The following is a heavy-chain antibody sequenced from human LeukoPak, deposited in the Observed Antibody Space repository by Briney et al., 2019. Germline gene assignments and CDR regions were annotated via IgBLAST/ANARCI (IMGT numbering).Heavy chain of an antibody. Sequence: SETLSLTCTVSGGSINTYYGSWIRQPPGKGLEWIGYIYYSGSTKYNPSLERRISISVDTSKNQFSLRLSSVTAADRAVYYCARRIRQWLVWFDPWGQGTLVIVSS. V-gene: IGHV4-59*13. D-gene: IGHD6-19*01. J-gene: IGHJ5*02. CDR1: GGSINTYY. CDR3: ARRIRQWLVWFDP. CDR2: IYYSGST.